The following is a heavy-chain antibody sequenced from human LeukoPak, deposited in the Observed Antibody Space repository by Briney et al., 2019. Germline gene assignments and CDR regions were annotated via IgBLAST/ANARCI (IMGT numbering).Heavy chain of an antibody. CDR3: ARGYGDHWVDLGSFDY. CDR2: IYTSGST. CDR1: GGSIGSGSYY. J-gene: IGHJ4*02. Sequence: SQTLSLTCTVSGGSIGSGSYYWNWIRQPAGKGLEWIGRIYTSGSTNYNPSLKSRVTISVDTSKNQFSLKLSSVTAADTAVYYCARGYGDHWVDLGSFDYWGQGTLVTVSS. V-gene: IGHV4-61*02. D-gene: IGHD4-17*01.